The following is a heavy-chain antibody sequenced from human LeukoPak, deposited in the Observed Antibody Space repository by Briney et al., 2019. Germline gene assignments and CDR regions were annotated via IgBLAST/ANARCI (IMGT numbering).Heavy chain of an antibody. CDR1: GGSISSYY. Sequence: PSETPSLTCTVSGGSISSYYWSWIRQPPGKGLEWIGYIYYSGSTNYNPSLKSRVTISVDTSKNQFSLKLSSVTAADTAVYYCARAVAAAGTQYFQHWGQGTLVTVSS. V-gene: IGHV4-59*01. CDR3: ARAVAAAGTQYFQH. D-gene: IGHD6-13*01. CDR2: IYYSGST. J-gene: IGHJ1*01.